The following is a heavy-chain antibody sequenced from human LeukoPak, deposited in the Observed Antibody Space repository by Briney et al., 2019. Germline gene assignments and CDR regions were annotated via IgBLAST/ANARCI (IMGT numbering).Heavy chain of an antibody. D-gene: IGHD2-2*01. J-gene: IGHJ4*02. Sequence: CMSAYNPKTNYAPKRQGRVTMTTDTSTSKEYMEMRSLRSDDTAVYYCARDESVVVPAAAHWGQGTLVTVSS. CDR3: ARDESVVVPAAAH. CDR2: MSAYNPKT. V-gene: IGHV1-18*01.